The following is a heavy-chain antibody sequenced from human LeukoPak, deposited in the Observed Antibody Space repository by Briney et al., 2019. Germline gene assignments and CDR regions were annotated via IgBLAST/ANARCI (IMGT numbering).Heavy chain of an antibody. CDR1: GYTLTELS. CDR3: ATNYGSGSYCFDY. Sequence: ASVKVSCEVSGYTLTELSIHCVPQAPGKGLGWRGGFDPEDGETIYAQKFQGRVTMTEDTSTDTAYMELSSLRSEDTAVYYCATNYGSGSYCFDYWGQGTLVTVSS. CDR2: FDPEDGET. J-gene: IGHJ4*02. D-gene: IGHD3-10*01. V-gene: IGHV1-24*01.